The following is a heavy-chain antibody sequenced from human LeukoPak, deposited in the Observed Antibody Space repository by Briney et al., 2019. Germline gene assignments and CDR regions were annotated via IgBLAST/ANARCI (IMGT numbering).Heavy chain of an antibody. CDR3: TKGKIMAGIAVDGYDP. D-gene: IGHD6-13*01. Sequence: GGSLRLSCAASGFTFSSYAMSWVPQAPGRGREWVTAISGSGGRTYYAYSVKGRFTISRNNFKNTLYPQMDSLRAEDTALYYCTKGKIMAGIAVDGYDPWGQGTLVT. V-gene: IGHV3-23*01. CDR1: GFTFSSYA. CDR2: ISGSGGRT. J-gene: IGHJ5*02.